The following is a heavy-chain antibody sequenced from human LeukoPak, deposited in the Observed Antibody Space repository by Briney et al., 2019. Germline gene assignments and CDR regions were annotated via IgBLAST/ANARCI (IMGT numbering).Heavy chain of an antibody. CDR3: AKAAGGYEWKYYYYYMDV. CDR2: ISGSGGST. Sequence: GGSLRLSCAASGFTFSNAWMSWVRQAPGKGLEWVSAISGSGGSTYYADSVKGRFTISRDNSKNTLYLQMNSLRAEDTAVYYCAKAAGGYEWKYYYYYMDVWGKGTTVTVSS. J-gene: IGHJ6*03. V-gene: IGHV3-23*01. D-gene: IGHD5-12*01. CDR1: GFTFSNAW.